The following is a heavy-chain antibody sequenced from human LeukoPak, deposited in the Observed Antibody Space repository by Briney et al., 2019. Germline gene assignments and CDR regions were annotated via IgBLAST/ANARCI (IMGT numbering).Heavy chain of an antibody. CDR2: INHSGST. D-gene: IGHD2-15*01. Sequence: SETLSLTCAVYGGSFSGYYWSWIRQPPGKGLEWIGEINHSGSTNYNPSLKSRVTISVDTSKNQFSLKLSSVTAADTAVYYCARGSQSLGYCSGGSCRAKIFDYWGQGTLVTVSS. CDR3: ARGSQSLGYCSGGSCRAKIFDY. V-gene: IGHV4-34*01. CDR1: GGSFSGYY. J-gene: IGHJ4*02.